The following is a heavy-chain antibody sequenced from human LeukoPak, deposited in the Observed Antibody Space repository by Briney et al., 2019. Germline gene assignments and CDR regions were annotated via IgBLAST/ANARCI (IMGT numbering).Heavy chain of an antibody. D-gene: IGHD3-10*01. V-gene: IGHV1-69*06. Sequence: ASVKLSCKASGATFSSYAISWVRQAPGQGLEWMGGIIPIFGTANYAQKFQGRVTITADKSTSTAYMELSSLRSEDTAVYYCARQVWFGESHFDYWGQGTLVTVSS. CDR2: IIPIFGTA. CDR1: GATFSSYA. J-gene: IGHJ4*02. CDR3: ARQVWFGESHFDY.